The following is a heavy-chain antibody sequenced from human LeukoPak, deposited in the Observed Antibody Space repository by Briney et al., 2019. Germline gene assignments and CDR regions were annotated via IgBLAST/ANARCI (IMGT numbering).Heavy chain of an antibody. CDR3: AREPYRRAPNYYYYGMDV. Sequence: PGGSLRLSCAASGFTITTYAMSWVRQAPGKGLECVSTISGSGVGAYYADSVKGRFTISRDNSNNTLYLQMNSLRAEDTAVYYCAREPYRRAPNYYYYGMDVWGQGTTVTVSS. V-gene: IGHV3-23*01. D-gene: IGHD1-14*01. CDR2: ISGSGVGA. CDR1: GFTITTYA. J-gene: IGHJ6*02.